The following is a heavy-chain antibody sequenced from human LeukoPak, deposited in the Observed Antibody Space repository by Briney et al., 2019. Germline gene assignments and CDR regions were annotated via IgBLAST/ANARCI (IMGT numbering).Heavy chain of an antibody. Sequence: SGPTLVKPTQTLTLTCTFSGFSLSTSGVGVGWIRQFPGKALDWLALIYWNDDKRYSPSLKSRLTITKTTSKNQEVLTMTNMDPVDTATYYCAHLQTHCSTTTCYRYHYYYYMDVWGKGTTVTVSS. V-gene: IGHV2-5*01. CDR2: IYWNDDK. D-gene: IGHD2-2*01. CDR1: GFSLSTSGVG. CDR3: AHLQTHCSTTTCYRYHYYYYMDV. J-gene: IGHJ6*03.